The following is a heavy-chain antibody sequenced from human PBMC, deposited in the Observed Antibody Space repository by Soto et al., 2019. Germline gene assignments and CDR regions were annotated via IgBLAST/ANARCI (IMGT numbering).Heavy chain of an antibody. V-gene: IGHV3-23*01. J-gene: IGHJ4*02. D-gene: IGHD1-7*01. Sequence: EVQLLESGGGLVQPGGSLRLSCAASGFTFSSYAMRWVRQAPGKGLEWVSAISGTGGSTYYTDPVKGRFTIYRDNCKNTRYLQMNSLRAEDTAVYYCTKVDNPYNWNFLGLGGRYYFDYWGQGTLVIVSS. CDR3: TKVDNPYNWNFLGLGGRYYFDY. CDR2: ISGTGGST. CDR1: GFTFSSYA.